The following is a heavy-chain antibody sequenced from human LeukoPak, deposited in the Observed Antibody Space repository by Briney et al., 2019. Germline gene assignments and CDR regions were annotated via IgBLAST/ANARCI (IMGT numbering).Heavy chain of an antibody. D-gene: IGHD3-3*01. CDR3: ARGRVDFWSGRSFNWFDP. CDR2: ISAYNGNT. J-gene: IGHJ5*02. Sequence: ASVKVSCKASGFTFTSFGFSWVRQAPGQGLEWMGWISAYNGNTNYAQNLQGRVTITRNTSISTAYMELSSLRSEDTAVYYCARGRVDFWSGRSFNWFDPWGQGTLVTVSS. V-gene: IGHV1-18*01. CDR1: GFTFTSFG.